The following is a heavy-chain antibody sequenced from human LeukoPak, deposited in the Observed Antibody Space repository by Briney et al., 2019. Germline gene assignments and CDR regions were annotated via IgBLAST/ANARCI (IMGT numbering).Heavy chain of an antibody. Sequence: PGGSLRLSCAASGFTFSSFWMHRGRQAPSQGLVWVSRINSDGSRTSYAGSVKGRFTNSWDSARNTLYLQIARRRAEDTAVYYCARNPRIAAAGKRWFAPWGQGTLVTVSS. J-gene: IGHJ5*02. D-gene: IGHD6-13*01. CDR2: INSDGSRT. CDR3: ARNPRIAAAGKRWFAP. V-gene: IGHV3-74*01. CDR1: GFTFSSFW.